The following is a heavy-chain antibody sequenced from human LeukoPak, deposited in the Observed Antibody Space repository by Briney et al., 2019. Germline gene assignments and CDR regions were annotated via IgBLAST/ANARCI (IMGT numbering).Heavy chain of an antibody. V-gene: IGHV3-7*01. CDR2: IKEDGSEK. CDR1: GFTLSSYW. CDR3: ARDRSRSGDDYELDY. D-gene: IGHD5-12*01. J-gene: IGHJ4*02. Sequence: GGSLRLSCAASGFTLSSYWMSWVRQAPGKGLEWVANIKEDGSEKHYIDSVKGRFTISRDNAKNSLYLLMNSLRPEDTAVYYCARDRSRSGDDYELDYSGQGTLVTVSS.